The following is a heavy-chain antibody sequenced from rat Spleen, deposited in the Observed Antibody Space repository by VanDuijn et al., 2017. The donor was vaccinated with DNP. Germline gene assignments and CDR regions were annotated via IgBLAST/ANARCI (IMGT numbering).Heavy chain of an antibody. D-gene: IGHD1-2*01. J-gene: IGHJ3*01. CDR2: IIHDGSRT. Sequence: EVQLVESGGDLVQPGRSLKLSCEASGFTFSDYNMAWVRQAPKKGLEWVATIIHDGSRTYYRDSVKGRFTIARDNAKDTLYLQGDSLRSEDTATYYCVRPLGYSSYGFAYWGQGTLVIVSS. V-gene: IGHV5-7*01. CDR3: VRPLGYSSYGFAY. CDR1: GFTFSDYN.